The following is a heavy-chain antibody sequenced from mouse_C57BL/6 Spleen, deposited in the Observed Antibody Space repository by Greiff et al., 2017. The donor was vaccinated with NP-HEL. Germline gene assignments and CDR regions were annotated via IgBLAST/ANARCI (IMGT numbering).Heavy chain of an antibody. V-gene: IGHV1-64*01. D-gene: IGHD2-1*01. CDR2: IHPNSGST. CDR1: GYTFTSYW. CDR3: AREGKNYFDY. J-gene: IGHJ2*01. Sequence: QVQLQQPGAELVKPGASVKLSCKASGYTFTSYWMHWVKQRPGQGLEWIGMIHPNSGSTNYNEKFKSKATLTVDKSSSTAYMQLSSMTSEDSAVYYCAREGKNYFDYWGQGTTLTVSS.